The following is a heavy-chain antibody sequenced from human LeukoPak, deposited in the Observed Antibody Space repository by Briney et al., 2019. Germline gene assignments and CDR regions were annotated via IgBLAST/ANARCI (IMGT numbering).Heavy chain of an antibody. V-gene: IGHV1-18*01. CDR1: SYTFTSYG. Sequence: GSVKVSCKASSYTFTSYGISWVRQAPGQGLEWMGWINTYNGNTNYAQNLQGRVTMATDTSTSTAYMELRSLRSDDTAVYYCARTVSGYSWGVWFDPLGQGTLVTVSS. D-gene: IGHD3-22*01. CDR3: ARTVSGYSWGVWFDP. J-gene: IGHJ5*02. CDR2: INTYNGNT.